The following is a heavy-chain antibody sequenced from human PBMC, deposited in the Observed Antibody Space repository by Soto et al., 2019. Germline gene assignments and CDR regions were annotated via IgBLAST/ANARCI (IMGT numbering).Heavy chain of an antibody. J-gene: IGHJ6*03. Sequence: SETLSLTCTVSGGSISSGGYYWSWIRQHPGKGLEWIGYIYYSGSTYYNPSLKSRVTISVDTSKNQFSLKLSSVTAADTAVYYCARSPTYDYGDYYYYMDVWGKGTTVTVSS. V-gene: IGHV4-31*03. CDR1: GGSISSGGYY. D-gene: IGHD4-17*01. CDR3: ARSPTYDYGDYYYYMDV. CDR2: IYYSGST.